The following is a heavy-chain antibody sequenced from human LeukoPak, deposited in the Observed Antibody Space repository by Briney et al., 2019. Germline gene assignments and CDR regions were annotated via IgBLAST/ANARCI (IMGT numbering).Heavy chain of an antibody. V-gene: IGHV3-9*01. CDR2: ISWNSGSI. J-gene: IGHJ4*02. Sequence: GGSLRLSCAASGFTFDDYAMHWVRQAPGKGLEWVSGISWNSGSIGYADSVKGRFTISRDSAKNSLYLQMNSLRPEDTALYYCAKDSAVTILGGSDLDYWGQGTLVTVS. CDR3: AKDSAVTILGGSDLDY. D-gene: IGHD2-21*01. CDR1: GFTFDDYA.